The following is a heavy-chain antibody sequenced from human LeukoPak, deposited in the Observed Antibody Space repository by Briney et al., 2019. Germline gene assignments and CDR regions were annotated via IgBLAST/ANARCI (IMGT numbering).Heavy chain of an antibody. CDR3: ARDTTRNNWFDP. V-gene: IGHV3-30*03. D-gene: IGHD1-26*01. CDR1: GFSFSSYG. CDR2: VSYDGSNK. J-gene: IGHJ5*02. Sequence: GRSLRLSCAASGFSFSSYGMHWVRQAPGKGLEWVAVVSYDGSNKYYADSVKGRFTISRDNSKNTMYLQMNSLRGEDTAVYYCARDTTRNNWFDPWGQGTLVTVSS.